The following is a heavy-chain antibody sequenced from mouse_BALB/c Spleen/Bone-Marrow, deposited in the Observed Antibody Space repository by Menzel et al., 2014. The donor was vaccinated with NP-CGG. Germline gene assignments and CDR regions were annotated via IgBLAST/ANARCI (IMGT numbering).Heavy chain of an antibody. J-gene: IGHJ4*01. D-gene: IGHD5-5*01. CDR3: ARTTPYAMDY. V-gene: IGHV5-12-1*01. CDR2: ISSGGGST. Sequence: EVNVVESGGGLVKPGGSLKLSCAASGFAFSSYDMSWVRRTPEKRLEWVAYISSGGGSTYYPDTVKGRFTISRDNAKNTLYLQMSSLKSEDTAMYYCARTTPYAMDYWGQGTSVTVSS. CDR1: GFAFSSYD.